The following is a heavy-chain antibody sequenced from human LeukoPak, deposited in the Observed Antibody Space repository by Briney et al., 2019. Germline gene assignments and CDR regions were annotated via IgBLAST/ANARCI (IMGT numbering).Heavy chain of an antibody. V-gene: IGHV3-23*01. CDR1: GFAFSSYV. CDR2: ISGSGGSA. CDR3: AKVDGVRAAPGRGRVDS. Sequence: GGSLRLSCAASGFAFSSYVMTWVRQAPGKGLEWVSGISGSGGSAYDADSVKGRFTVSRDNSKSTLYLQLNSLRVEDTAVYYCAKVDGVRAAPGRGRVDSWGQGTLVTVSS. D-gene: IGHD6-13*01. J-gene: IGHJ4*02.